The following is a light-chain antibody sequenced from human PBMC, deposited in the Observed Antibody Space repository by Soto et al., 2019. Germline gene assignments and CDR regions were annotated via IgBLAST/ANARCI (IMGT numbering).Light chain of an antibody. J-gene: IGLJ2*01. CDR3: SSFTIRRNTVI. Sequence: QSALTQPASVSGSPGQSITISCTGTSSDVDGYNYVSWYQYHPGKAPKLMIYDVNNRPSGVSNRFSGSKSGNTASLTISGRQAEDEADYYYSSFTIRRNTVIFGGGTKLTVL. CDR2: DVN. V-gene: IGLV2-14*01. CDR1: SSDVDGYNY.